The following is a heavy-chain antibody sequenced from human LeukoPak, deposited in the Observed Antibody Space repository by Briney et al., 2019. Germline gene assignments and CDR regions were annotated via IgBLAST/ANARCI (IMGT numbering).Heavy chain of an antibody. CDR2: TWYDGSNE. V-gene: IGHV3-33*01. Sequence: GRSLRLSCAASGFTFSSYGMHWVRQAPGKGLEWVAVTWYDGSNEYYADSVKGRFTISRDNSKNTLYLQMNSLRAEDTAVYYCARAPTSYYYFDYWGQGTLVAVSS. CDR1: GFTFSSYG. J-gene: IGHJ4*02. CDR3: ARAPTSYYYFDY. D-gene: IGHD1-26*01.